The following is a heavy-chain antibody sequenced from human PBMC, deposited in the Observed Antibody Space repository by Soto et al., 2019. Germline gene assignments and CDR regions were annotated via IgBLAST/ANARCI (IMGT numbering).Heavy chain of an antibody. CDR3: AREHIRMYYYDSSALSDRDYYYYGMDV. CDR2: ITTDKGKT. Sequence: ASVKVSCKTSGYTFTSYGITWVRQAPGQGLEWMGWITTDKGKTTYAQKFQGRVTMTTDTSTSTAYMELRSLRSDDTAVYYCAREHIRMYYYDSSALSDRDYYYYGMDVWGQGTTVTVSS. J-gene: IGHJ6*02. V-gene: IGHV1-18*01. D-gene: IGHD3-22*01. CDR1: GYTFTSYG.